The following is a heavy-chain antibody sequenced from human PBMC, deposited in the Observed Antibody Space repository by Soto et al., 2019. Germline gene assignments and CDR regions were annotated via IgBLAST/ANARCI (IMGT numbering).Heavy chain of an antibody. CDR1: GFTFSSYG. J-gene: IGHJ6*02. CDR3: AKDREAAAGLNYYYYGMDV. CDR2: ISYDGSNK. Sequence: QVQLVESGGGVVQPGRSLRLSCAASGFTFSSYGMHWVRQAPGKGLEWVAVISYDGSNKYYADSVKGRFTISRDNSKNTLYLQMNSLRAEDTAVYYCAKDREAAAGLNYYYYGMDVWGQGTPVTVSS. V-gene: IGHV3-30*18. D-gene: IGHD6-13*01.